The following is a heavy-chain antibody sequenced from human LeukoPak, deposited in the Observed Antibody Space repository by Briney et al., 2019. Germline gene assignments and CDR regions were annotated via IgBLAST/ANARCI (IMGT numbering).Heavy chain of an antibody. CDR2: INLSGST. CDR1: GGSFSGYY. CDR3: AAFSRVRGYYFDY. J-gene: IGHJ4*02. V-gene: IGHV4-34*01. D-gene: IGHD3-3*02. Sequence: KPSETLSLTCAVYGGSFSGYYWSWIRQPPGKGLEWIGEINLSGSTNYNPSLKSRVTISVDTSKNQFSLKLSSVTAADTAVYYCAAFSRVRGYYFDYWGQGTLVTVSS.